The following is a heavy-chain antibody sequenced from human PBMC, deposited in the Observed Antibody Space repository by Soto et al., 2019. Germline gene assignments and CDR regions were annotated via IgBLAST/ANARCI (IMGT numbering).Heavy chain of an antibody. D-gene: IGHD2-21*02. CDR2: MYNTGST. CDR3: ARDLWGYCGTDCYPLDV. J-gene: IGHJ6*02. V-gene: IGHV4-59*01. Sequence: PSETLSLTCTVSGGSISGYYWSWIRQPPGKGLEWIVYMYNTGSTVYNPSFKSRVTISVDTSKNQFSLKLNSVTAADTAVYYCARDLWGYCGTDCYPLDVWGQGTTVT. CDR1: GGSISGYY.